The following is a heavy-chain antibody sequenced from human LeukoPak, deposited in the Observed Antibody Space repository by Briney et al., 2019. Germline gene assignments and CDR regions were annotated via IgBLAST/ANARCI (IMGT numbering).Heavy chain of an antibody. CDR3: ARVVAWSYYFDY. CDR2: INPNSGGT. D-gene: IGHD1-26*01. CDR1: GYTFTGYY. V-gene: IGHV1-2*02. J-gene: IGHJ4*02. Sequence: ASVKVSCKASGYTFTGYYMHWVRQAPGQGLEWMGWINPNSGGTNYAQKFQGRVTMTRDTSISTAYMELSRLRSDDTAVYYCARVVAWSYYFDYWGQGTLVTVSS.